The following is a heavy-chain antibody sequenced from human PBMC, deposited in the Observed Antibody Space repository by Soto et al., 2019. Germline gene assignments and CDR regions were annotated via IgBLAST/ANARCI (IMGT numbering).Heavy chain of an antibody. CDR2: ISSSSSYI. CDR3: ARDRDYDILTGYHHFDY. J-gene: IGHJ4*02. CDR1: GFTFSSYS. D-gene: IGHD3-9*01. V-gene: IGHV3-21*01. Sequence: PGGSLRLSCAASGFTFSSYSMNWVRQAPGKGLEWVSSISSSSSYIYYADSVKGRFTISRDNAKNSLYLQMNSLRAEDTAVYYCARDRDYDILTGYHHFDYWGQGTLVTVSS.